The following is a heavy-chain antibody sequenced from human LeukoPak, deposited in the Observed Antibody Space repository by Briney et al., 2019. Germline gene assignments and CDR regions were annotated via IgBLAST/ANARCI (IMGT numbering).Heavy chain of an antibody. CDR2: IKQDGSEK. Sequence: PGGPLRLSCAASGFTFSRYWMSWVRQAPGKGLEWVANIKQDGSEKYYVDSVKGRFTISRDNAKNSLYLQMNSLRAEDTAVYYCARVGTYYYDSSGYLGYYYFDYWGQGTLVTVSS. J-gene: IGHJ4*02. CDR3: ARVGTYYYDSSGYLGYYYFDY. D-gene: IGHD3-22*01. CDR1: GFTFSRYW. V-gene: IGHV3-7*01.